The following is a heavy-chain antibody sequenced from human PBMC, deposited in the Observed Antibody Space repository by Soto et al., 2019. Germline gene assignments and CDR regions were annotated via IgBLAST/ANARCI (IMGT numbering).Heavy chain of an antibody. V-gene: IGHV4-34*01. CDR3: ARHEYYASGSYS. Sequence: SETLSLTCAVYGGSFSGYYWTWIRQPPGTGLEWIGEINHSGSTNYNPSLKSRVTISVDTSKNQFSLKLNSVTAADTAVYYCARHEYYASGSYSWGQGTLVTVSS. CDR2: INHSGST. CDR1: GGSFSGYY. D-gene: IGHD3-10*01. J-gene: IGHJ5*02.